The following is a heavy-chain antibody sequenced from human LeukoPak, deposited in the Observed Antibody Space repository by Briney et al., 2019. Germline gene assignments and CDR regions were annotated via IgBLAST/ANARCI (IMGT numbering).Heavy chain of an antibody. J-gene: IGHJ4*02. D-gene: IGHD3-3*01. CDR2: ITYDGGNK. Sequence: PGGSLRLSCAASGFTFSSYDMHWVRQAPGKGLEWVTLITYDGGNKYYGDSVKGRFTISRDNAKNTPYLQMNSLRAEDTAVYYCARVPTYYDFWSGYYTVGYFDYWGQGTLVTVSS. CDR3: ARVPTYYDFWSGYYTVGYFDY. V-gene: IGHV3-30*03. CDR1: GFTFSSYD.